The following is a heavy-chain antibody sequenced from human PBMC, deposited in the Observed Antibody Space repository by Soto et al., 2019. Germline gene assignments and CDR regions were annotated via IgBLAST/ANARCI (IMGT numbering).Heavy chain of an antibody. CDR2: VIPLFDTA. J-gene: IGHJ6*02. V-gene: IGHV1-69*01. D-gene: IGHD5-18*01. CDR3: ATGGHNDGYNFSHGMDV. Sequence: QVQVVQSGAEVKKPGSSVKVSCKVSGGIFTNNAISWVRQAPGQGLGGLGGVIPLFDTAYYAQIFRGRLRISADGATTTPYMELGGLTYADTAVYFCATGGHNDGYNFSHGMDVWGQGTTVTVS. CDR1: GGIFTNNA.